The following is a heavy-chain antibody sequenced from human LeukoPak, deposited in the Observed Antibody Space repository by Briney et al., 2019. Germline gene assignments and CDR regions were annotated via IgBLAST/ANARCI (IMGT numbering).Heavy chain of an antibody. CDR2: MNPNSGNT. CDR1: GYTFTSYD. J-gene: IGHJ6*02. D-gene: IGHD3-3*01. Sequence: GASVKVSCKASGYTFTSYDINWVRQATGQGLEWMGWMNPNSGNTGYAQKFQGRVTMTRNTSISTAYMELSSLRSEDTAVHYCARERRGPHYDFWSGQRRIYYYGMDVWGQGTTVTVSS. CDR3: ARERRGPHYDFWSGQRRIYYYGMDV. V-gene: IGHV1-8*01.